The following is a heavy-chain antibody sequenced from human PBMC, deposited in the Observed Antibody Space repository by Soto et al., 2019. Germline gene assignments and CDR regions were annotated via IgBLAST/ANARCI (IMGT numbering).Heavy chain of an antibody. J-gene: IGHJ4*02. D-gene: IGHD3-16*02. V-gene: IGHV3-9*01. CDR3: AKDMITFGGVIAAVFDY. CDR2: ISWNSGSI. Sequence: EVQLVESGGGLVQPGRFLRLSCAASGFTFDDYAMHWVRQAPGTGLEWVSGISWNSGSIGYANSVKGRFTISRDNAKNSLYLQMNSLRAEDTALYYCAKDMITFGGVIAAVFDYWGQGTLVTVSS. CDR1: GFTFDDYA.